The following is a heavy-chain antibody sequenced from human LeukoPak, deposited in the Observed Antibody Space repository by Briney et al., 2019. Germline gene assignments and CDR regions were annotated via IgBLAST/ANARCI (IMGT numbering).Heavy chain of an antibody. J-gene: IGHJ4*02. Sequence: GSLRLSCAASGFTFSSYWMSWVRQAPGKGLEWVANIKQDGSEKYYVDSVKGRFTISRDNAKNSLYLQMNSLRAEDTAVYYCASRYCSSTSCYHHFDYWGQGTLVTVSS. CDR2: IKQDGSEK. V-gene: IGHV3-7*01. CDR3: ASRYCSSTSCYHHFDY. D-gene: IGHD2-2*01. CDR1: GFTFSSYW.